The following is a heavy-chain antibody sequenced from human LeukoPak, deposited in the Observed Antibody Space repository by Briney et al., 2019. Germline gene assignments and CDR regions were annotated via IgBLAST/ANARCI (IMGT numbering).Heavy chain of an antibody. V-gene: IGHV4-39*01. Sequence: PSETLSLTCTVSGGSISSSSYYWGWIRQPPGKGLEWIGSIYYSGSTYYNPSHKSRVTISVDTSKNQFSLKLSSVTAADTAVYYCATLGTTVTTSWREDAFDIWGQGTMVTVSS. CDR2: IYYSGST. J-gene: IGHJ3*02. CDR1: GGSISSSSYY. CDR3: ATLGTTVTTSWREDAFDI. D-gene: IGHD4-4*01.